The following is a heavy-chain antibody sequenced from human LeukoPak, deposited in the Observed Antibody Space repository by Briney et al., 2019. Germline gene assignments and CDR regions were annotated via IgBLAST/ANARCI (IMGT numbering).Heavy chain of an antibody. CDR2: VYPGDSET. J-gene: IGHJ5*02. CDR1: GYSFTDYW. CDR3: ARLTTVIRGTTRSSLYNWFDP. Sequence: GESLKISCKGSGYSFTDYWIAWVRQMPGNGLEWMGIVYPGDSETRYSPSFQGQVTISAGKSITTAYLQWSSMKASDTAMYYCARLTTVIRGTTRSSLYNWFDPWGQGTLVTVSS. D-gene: IGHD3-10*01. V-gene: IGHV5-51*01.